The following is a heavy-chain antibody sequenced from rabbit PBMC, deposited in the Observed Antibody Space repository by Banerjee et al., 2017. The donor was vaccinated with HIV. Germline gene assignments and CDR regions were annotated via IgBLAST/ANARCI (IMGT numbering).Heavy chain of an antibody. CDR2: INTSSGNT. CDR3: ASVPPGYGGYGYFNL. J-gene: IGHJ4*01. D-gene: IGHD6-1*01. V-gene: IGHV1S40*01. Sequence: LEWIACINTSSGNTVYATWAKGRFTISRTSSTTVALQMTSLTAADTATYFCASVPPGYGGYGYFNLWGPGTLVTVS.